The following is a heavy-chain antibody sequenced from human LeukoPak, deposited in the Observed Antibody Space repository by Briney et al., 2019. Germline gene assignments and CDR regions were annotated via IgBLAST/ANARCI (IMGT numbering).Heavy chain of an antibody. J-gene: IGHJ4*02. Sequence: SDTLSLTCTVSGGSISSSSSYWGWIRQPPGRGLDWIGNIYYGGRPYSSPSLKSRVTMSVDTSKNQFSLNLSSVTAADAAVYYCARYSGSSLFLDYWGQGTLVTVSS. CDR3: ARYSGSSLFLDY. D-gene: IGHD1-26*01. V-gene: IGHV4-39*01. CDR2: IYYGGRP. CDR1: GGSISSSSSY.